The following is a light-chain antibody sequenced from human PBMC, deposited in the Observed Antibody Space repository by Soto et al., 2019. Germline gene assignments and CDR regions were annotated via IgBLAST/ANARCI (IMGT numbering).Light chain of an antibody. CDR2: SAS. CDR1: QSVSSSF. J-gene: IGKJ1*01. V-gene: IGKV3-20*01. CDR3: QQYGSAPRT. Sequence: EIVLTQSPGTLSLSPGERATLSCRASQSVSSSFLAWYQQKPGRPPRLLIYSASGRATGIPDRFSGSGSGTDFTLTISSLEPEDSAVYYCQQYGSAPRTFGQGTKVDIK.